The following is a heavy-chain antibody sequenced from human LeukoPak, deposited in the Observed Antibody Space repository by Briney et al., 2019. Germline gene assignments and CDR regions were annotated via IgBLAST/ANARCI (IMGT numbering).Heavy chain of an antibody. CDR1: GYSFTSYW. CDR2: IYPGDSDT. V-gene: IGHV5-51*01. CDR3: ARVTYYYDSSGYNDAFDI. J-gene: IGHJ3*02. Sequence: PGESLQISCQGSGYSFTSYWIGWVRQMPGKGLEWMGIIYPGDSDTRYSPSFQGQVTISADKSISTAYLQWSSLKASDTAMYYCARVTYYYDSSGYNDAFDIWGQGTMVTVSS. D-gene: IGHD3-22*01.